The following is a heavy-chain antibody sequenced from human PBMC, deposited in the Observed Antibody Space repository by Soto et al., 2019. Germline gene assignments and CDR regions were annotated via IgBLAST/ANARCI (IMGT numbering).Heavy chain of an antibody. D-gene: IGHD2-2*01. CDR1: CYIFTSYG. CDR2: ISGYNGNT. Sequence: ASVKVSCKASCYIFTSYGISCVRQAPGQGLEWMGWISGYNGNTNYAQKVQGRVTMTTDTSTNTAYMELRSLTSDDTAVYYCARGPRYCSSTTCFAGVNWFDPWGQGTPVTVSS. CDR3: ARGPRYCSSTTCFAGVNWFDP. V-gene: IGHV1-18*04. J-gene: IGHJ5*02.